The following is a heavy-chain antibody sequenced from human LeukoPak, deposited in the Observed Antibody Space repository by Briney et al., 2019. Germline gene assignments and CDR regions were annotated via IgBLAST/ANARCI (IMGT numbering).Heavy chain of an antibody. D-gene: IGHD2-2*01. CDR2: VGISSGNT. CDR1: GFTFSDYS. Sequence: GGSLRLSCAASGFTFSDYSMNWVRQAPGKGLEWISYVGISSGNTKYADSVKGRFTISGDKAKNSLYLQMISLRVEDTAVYYCARDTKYAFDNWGQGTLVTVSS. J-gene: IGHJ4*02. V-gene: IGHV3-48*01. CDR3: ARDTKYAFDN.